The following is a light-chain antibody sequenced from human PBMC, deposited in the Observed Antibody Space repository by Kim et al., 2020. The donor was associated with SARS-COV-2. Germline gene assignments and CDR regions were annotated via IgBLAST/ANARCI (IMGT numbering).Light chain of an antibody. V-gene: IGLV3-19*01. CDR2: EKN. CDR3: NSRESGVNHVV. J-gene: IGLJ3*02. Sequence: SELTQDPAVSVALGQTVRITCQGDSLRSYYASWYQQKPGQAPLLVLYEKNNRPSGIPDRFSGSSSGNTASLTITGDQAEDEADYYCNSRESGVNHVVFG. CDR1: SLRSYY.